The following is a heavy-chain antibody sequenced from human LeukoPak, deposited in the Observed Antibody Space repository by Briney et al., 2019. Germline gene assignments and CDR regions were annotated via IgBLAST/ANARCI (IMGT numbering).Heavy chain of an antibody. CDR3: ARSYSSTPQYYYYYYMDV. J-gene: IGHJ6*03. V-gene: IGHV1-24*01. CDR2: FDPEDGET. CDR1: GYTLTELS. Sequence: GASVKVSCKVSGYTLTELSMHWVRQAPGKGLEWMGGFDPEDGETIYAQKFQGRVTMTRNTSISTAYMELSSLRSEDTAVYYCARSYSSTPQYYYYYYMDVWGKGTTVTVSS. D-gene: IGHD6-13*01.